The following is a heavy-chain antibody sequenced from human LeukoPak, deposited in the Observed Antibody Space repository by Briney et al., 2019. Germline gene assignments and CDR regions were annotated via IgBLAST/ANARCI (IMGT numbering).Heavy chain of an antibody. CDR3: ARDYGPGMYFDYPDY. Sequence: GGSLRLSCAASGFIFSTYAMYLVRQAPGKGLECISTISSDGQSTNYASSVRGRFTVSRDNSKNTLYLQMGSLRAEDMAVYYCARDYGPGMYFDYPDYWGQGTLVTVSS. CDR2: ISSDGQST. D-gene: IGHD3-10*01. CDR1: GFIFSTYA. J-gene: IGHJ4*02. V-gene: IGHV3-64*01.